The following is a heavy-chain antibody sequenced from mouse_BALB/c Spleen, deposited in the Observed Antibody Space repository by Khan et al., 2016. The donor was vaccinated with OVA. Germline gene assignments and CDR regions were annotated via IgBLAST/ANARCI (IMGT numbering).Heavy chain of an antibody. CDR1: GFSLTSYG. V-gene: IGHV2-4-1*01. Sequence: QVQLQQSGPGLVQPSQSLSITCTVSGFSLTSYGVHWVRQSPGKGLEWLGVIWSGGSTDYNAAFISRLSISKDKSKSQVFFKMNSLQAEDTAIYYCARNQGGYYGSSAGFAYWGQGTLVTVSA. CDR3: ARNQGGYYGSSAGFAY. D-gene: IGHD1-1*01. CDR2: IWSGGST. J-gene: IGHJ3*01.